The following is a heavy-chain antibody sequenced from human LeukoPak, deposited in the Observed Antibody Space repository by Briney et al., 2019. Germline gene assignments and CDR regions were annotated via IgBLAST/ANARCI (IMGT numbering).Heavy chain of an antibody. D-gene: IGHD3-3*01. V-gene: IGHV4-61*01. CDR2: IYYSGST. J-gene: IGHJ4*02. Sequence: SETLSLTCAVSGYSIGSGYYWGWIRQPPGKGLEWIGYIYYSGSTNYNPSLKSRVTISVDTSKNQFSLKLSSVTAADTAVYYCAANVDKYDFWSGYYPYYFDYWGQGTLVTVSS. CDR3: AANVDKYDFWSGYYPYYFDY. CDR1: GYSIGSGYY.